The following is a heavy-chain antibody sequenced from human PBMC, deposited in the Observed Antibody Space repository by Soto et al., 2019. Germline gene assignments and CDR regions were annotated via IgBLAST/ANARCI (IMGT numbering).Heavy chain of an antibody. CDR3: AKDASPEKYSSGWGYYFDY. CDR1: GFTFSSYA. Sequence: GGSLRLSCAASGFTFSSYAMSWVRQAPGKGLEWVSAISGSGGSTYYADSVKGRFTISRDNSKNTLYLQMNSLRAEDTAVYYCAKDASPEKYSSGWGYYFDYWGQGTLVTVSS. J-gene: IGHJ4*02. CDR2: ISGSGGST. V-gene: IGHV3-23*01. D-gene: IGHD6-19*01.